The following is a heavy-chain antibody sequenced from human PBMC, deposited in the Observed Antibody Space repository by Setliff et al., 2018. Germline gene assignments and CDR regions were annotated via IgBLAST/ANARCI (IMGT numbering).Heavy chain of an antibody. D-gene: IGHD3-10*02. J-gene: IGHJ5*02. CDR1: GGSLRSDTYS. CDR3: ARHRVDTSTYYVQSWFDP. V-gene: IGHV4-39*01. CDR2: VSYSERT. Sequence: SETLSLTCTVSGGSLRSDTYSWGWIRQPPGKGLEWIGSVSYSERTYNNPSLKSRVTLSVDTSKNKFSLKLSSVTAADTALYFCARHRVDTSTYYVQSWFDPWGQGTLVTVSS.